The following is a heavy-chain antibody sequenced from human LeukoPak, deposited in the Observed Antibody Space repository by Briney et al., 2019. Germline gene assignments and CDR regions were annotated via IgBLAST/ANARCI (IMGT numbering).Heavy chain of an antibody. J-gene: IGHJ6*02. Sequence: ASVKVSCKASGYTFTSYGISWVRQPAGQELEWMGWISAYNGNTNYAQKLQGIVTMTTDTSTSTAYMELRSMRSDDTAVYYCARDLPPAGTYYDFWSGYFPSFYYYYGLDVWGQGTTVTVSS. CDR2: ISAYNGNT. V-gene: IGHV1-18*01. D-gene: IGHD3-3*01. CDR1: GYTFTSYG. CDR3: ARDLPPAGTYYDFWSGYFPSFYYYYGLDV.